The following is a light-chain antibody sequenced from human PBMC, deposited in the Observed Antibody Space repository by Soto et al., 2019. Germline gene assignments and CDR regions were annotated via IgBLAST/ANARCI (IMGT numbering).Light chain of an antibody. Sequence: DIQMTQSPSSLSASVGDRVTITCRASQSISYYLNWYQQKPGKAPKLLIYAASTLQSGVPSRFSGSGSGTDFTLTISSLQPEDFATYYCQQSYSTLWTFCQGTKVEIK. CDR3: QQSYSTLWT. CDR1: QSISYY. CDR2: AAS. J-gene: IGKJ1*01. V-gene: IGKV1-39*01.